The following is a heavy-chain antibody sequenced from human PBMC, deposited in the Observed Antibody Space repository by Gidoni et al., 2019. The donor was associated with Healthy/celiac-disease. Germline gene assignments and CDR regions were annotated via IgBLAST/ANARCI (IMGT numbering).Heavy chain of an antibody. CDR1: GGSISSSSYY. D-gene: IGHD3-3*01. CDR3: ARDVRFLEWLLPHYYYGMDV. Sequence: QLQLQESGPGLVKPSETLSLTCTVSGGSISSSSYYWGWIRQPPGKGLEWIGSIYYSGSTYYNPSLKSRVTISVDTSKNQFSLKLSSVTAADTAVYYCARDVRFLEWLLPHYYYGMDVWGQGTTVTVSS. J-gene: IGHJ6*02. CDR2: IYYSGST. V-gene: IGHV4-39*07.